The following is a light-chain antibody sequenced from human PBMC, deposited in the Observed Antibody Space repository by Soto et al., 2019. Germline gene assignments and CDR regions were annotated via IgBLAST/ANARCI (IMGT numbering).Light chain of an antibody. Sequence: DILMTQTPLSLSVTTGQPASISCKSSQSLLHSDGKTYLYWYLQKPGQSPQLLIYVVSNLFCGVPDRFSGSGSGTDFTLKISSVQAEDVGVYYCMQSIHTPRTFGGGTKVEIK. V-gene: IGKV2D-29*02. J-gene: IGKJ4*01. CDR1: QSLLHSDGKTY. CDR2: VVS. CDR3: MQSIHTPRT.